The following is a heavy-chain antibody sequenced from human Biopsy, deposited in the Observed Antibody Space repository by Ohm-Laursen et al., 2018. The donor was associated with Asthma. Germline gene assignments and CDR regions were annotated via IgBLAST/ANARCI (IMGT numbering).Heavy chain of an antibody. CDR2: INHSGST. Sequence: GTLSLTCPVYGGSFSGYYWSWIRQPPGKGLEWIGEINHSGSTNYNPSLKSRVTISVDTSKNQFSLRLSSVTAADTAVYYCARAGQCSSTSCYNPGWFDPWGQGTLVTVSS. D-gene: IGHD2-2*01. CDR1: GGSFSGYY. V-gene: IGHV4-34*01. J-gene: IGHJ5*02. CDR3: ARAGQCSSTSCYNPGWFDP.